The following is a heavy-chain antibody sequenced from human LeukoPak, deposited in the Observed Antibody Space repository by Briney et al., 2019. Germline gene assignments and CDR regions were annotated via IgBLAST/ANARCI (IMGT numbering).Heavy chain of an antibody. CDR1: GLTFSSYS. V-gene: IGHV3-48*04. CDR3: AREPTPSSFDY. CDR2: ISSSSSTI. J-gene: IGHJ4*02. Sequence: GGSLRLSCAASGLTFSSYSMNWVRQAPGKGLEWVSYISSSSSTIYYADSVKGRFTISRDNAKNSLYLQMNSLRAEDTAVYYCAREPTPSSFDYWGQGTLVTVSS.